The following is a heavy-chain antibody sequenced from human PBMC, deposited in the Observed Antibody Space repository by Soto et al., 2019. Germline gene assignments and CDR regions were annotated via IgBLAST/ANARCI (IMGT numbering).Heavy chain of an antibody. Sequence: QVQLQQWGAGLLTPSETMSLICAVYGGSFSGYYWSWIRQPPGKGLEWIGEINHSGSTNYNPSLKSRVTISVDTSKNQFSLKLSSVTAADTAVYYCARGHRYHWCDPWGQGTPVTVSS. CDR3: ARGHRYHWCDP. CDR1: GGSFSGYY. CDR2: INHSGST. J-gene: IGHJ5*02. V-gene: IGHV4-34*01. D-gene: IGHD2-2*01.